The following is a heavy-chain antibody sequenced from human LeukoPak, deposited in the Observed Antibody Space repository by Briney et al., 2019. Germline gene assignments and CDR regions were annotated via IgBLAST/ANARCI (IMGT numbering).Heavy chain of an antibody. D-gene: IGHD3-10*01. Sequence: SGQSLTLSCAAARFSLSSYATSCVRQAPEKGREWVAAISGTGSRTNSADSVEGRLNISRDNSKNTLYLKVNTVRAEDTAVYYCAKSPYGLGTYAIGGDYWGQGTLVTVSS. CDR1: RFSLSSYA. V-gene: IGHV3-23*01. CDR3: AKSPYGLGTYAIGGDY. CDR2: ISGTGSRT. J-gene: IGHJ4*02.